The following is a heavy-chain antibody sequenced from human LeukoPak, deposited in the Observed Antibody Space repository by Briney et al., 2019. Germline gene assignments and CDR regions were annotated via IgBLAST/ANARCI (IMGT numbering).Heavy chain of an antibody. CDR3: ASEIIFGSFDY. CDR2: ISASGGST. V-gene: IGHV3-23*01. Sequence: GGSLRLSCAASGFTFSSYAMNWVRQAPGKGLEWVSAISASGGSTYYADSVKGRFTISRDNSKNTLYLQMNSLRAEDTAVYYCASEIIFGSFDYWGQGTLVTVSS. J-gene: IGHJ4*02. CDR1: GFTFSSYA. D-gene: IGHD3-3*01.